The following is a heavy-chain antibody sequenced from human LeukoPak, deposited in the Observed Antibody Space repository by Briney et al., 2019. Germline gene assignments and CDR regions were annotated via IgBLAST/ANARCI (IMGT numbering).Heavy chain of an antibody. CDR1: GGSFSGYY. CDR2: INHSGST. Sequence: SETLSLTCAVYGGSFSGYYWSWLRQPPGKGLEWSGEINHSGSTNYNPSLKSRVTISVDTSKNQFSLKLSSVTAADTAVYYCARHRSGYYGSGSPRHFDYWGQGTLVTVSS. V-gene: IGHV4-34*01. J-gene: IGHJ4*02. D-gene: IGHD3-10*01. CDR3: ARHRSGYYGSGSPRHFDY.